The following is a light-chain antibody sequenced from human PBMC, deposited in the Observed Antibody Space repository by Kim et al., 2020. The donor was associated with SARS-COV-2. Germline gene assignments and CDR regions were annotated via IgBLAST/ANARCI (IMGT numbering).Light chain of an antibody. CDR2: AAS. Sequence: ASVGDRVTITCRARQDIANSLAWYQQKPGTVPKLLIYAASTLQSGVPSRFSGSGSGTEFTLTIGSLQTEDVATYYCQKYDTAPWTFGPGTKVDIK. V-gene: IGKV1-27*01. CDR3: QKYDTAPWT. J-gene: IGKJ1*01. CDR1: QDIANS.